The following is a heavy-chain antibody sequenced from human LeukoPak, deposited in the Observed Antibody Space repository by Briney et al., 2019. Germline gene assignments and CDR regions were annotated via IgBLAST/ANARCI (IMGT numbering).Heavy chain of an antibody. CDR1: GYTFTSYG. D-gene: IGHD6-13*01. V-gene: IGHV1-69*13. J-gene: IGHJ3*02. Sequence: GASVKVSCKASGYTFTSYGISWVRQAPGQGLEWMGGIIPIFGTANYAQKFQGRVTITADDSTSTAYMELSSLRSDDTAVYYCARVGSSSDAFDIWGQGTMVTVSS. CDR3: ARVGSSSDAFDI. CDR2: IIPIFGTA.